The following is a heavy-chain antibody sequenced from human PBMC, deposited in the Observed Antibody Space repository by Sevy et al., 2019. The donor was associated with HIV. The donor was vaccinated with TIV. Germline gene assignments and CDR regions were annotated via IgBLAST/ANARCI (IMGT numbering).Heavy chain of an antibody. Sequence: GGSLRLSCEVSGFTFSDFWMTWVRQSPGKGLEWVSYISRSGSTINYADSVKGRFTISRDNAKNSLYLQINSLRAEDTAVYYCARENTMIEEPGWFDPWGQGTLVTVSS. J-gene: IGHJ5*02. D-gene: IGHD3-22*01. CDR2: ISRSGSTI. CDR1: GFTFSDFW. V-gene: IGHV3-11*01. CDR3: ARENTMIEEPGWFDP.